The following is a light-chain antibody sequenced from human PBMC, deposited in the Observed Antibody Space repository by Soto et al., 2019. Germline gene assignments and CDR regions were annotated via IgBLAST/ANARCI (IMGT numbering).Light chain of an antibody. CDR2: GAS. CDR3: QQYGTSLLT. Sequence: EIVLTQSPGTLSLSPGERATLSCRASQSVSSGFLAWYQQKPGQAPRLLIYGASSRATGIPDRFSGSGSGTDFTLPINRLEPEDFAVYFCQQYGTSLLTFGGGTKVEVK. J-gene: IGKJ4*01. V-gene: IGKV3-20*01. CDR1: QSVSSGF.